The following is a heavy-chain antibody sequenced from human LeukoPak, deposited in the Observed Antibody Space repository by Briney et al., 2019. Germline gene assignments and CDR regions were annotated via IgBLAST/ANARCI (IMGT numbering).Heavy chain of an antibody. CDR2: IYTGGTT. V-gene: IGHV3-53*01. D-gene: IGHD3-16*01. J-gene: IGHJ4*02. Sequence: HPGGSLRLSCAASGFTVSGTHMSWVRQAPGKGLECVSAIYTGGTTYYSDSVEGRFTISRDKSKNTLYLQMDSLRVEDTAVYYCARDQATSGGGLDSWGQGTLVTVSS. CDR1: GFTVSGTH. CDR3: ARDQATSGGGLDS.